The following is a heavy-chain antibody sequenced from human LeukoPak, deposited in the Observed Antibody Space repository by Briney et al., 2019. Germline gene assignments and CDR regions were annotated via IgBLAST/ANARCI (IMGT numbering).Heavy chain of an antibody. Sequence: PGGSLRLSCAASGFTFSTFNMNWVRQAPGKGLEWVSSISTGGDYIYYADSVKGRFTISRDNAKNSLYLQMNSLRAEDTAVYYCARGYGSGTYYFPAYWGQGTLVTVSS. D-gene: IGHD3-10*01. CDR3: ARGYGSGTYYFPAY. CDR2: ISTGGDYI. V-gene: IGHV3-21*01. J-gene: IGHJ4*02. CDR1: GFTFSTFN.